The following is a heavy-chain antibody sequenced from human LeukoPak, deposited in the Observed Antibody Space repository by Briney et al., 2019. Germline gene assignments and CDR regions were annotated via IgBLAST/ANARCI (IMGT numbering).Heavy chain of an antibody. CDR3: ARSIRYSSSRGSSYYFDY. D-gene: IGHD6-13*01. Sequence: GGSLRLSCAASGFTVSSNYMSWVRQAPGKGLEWVSVIYSGGSTYYADSVKGRFTISRDNSKNTLYLQMNSLRAEDTAVYYCARSIRYSSSRGSSYYFDYWGQGTLVTVSS. CDR2: IYSGGST. J-gene: IGHJ4*02. V-gene: IGHV3-53*01. CDR1: GFTVSSNY.